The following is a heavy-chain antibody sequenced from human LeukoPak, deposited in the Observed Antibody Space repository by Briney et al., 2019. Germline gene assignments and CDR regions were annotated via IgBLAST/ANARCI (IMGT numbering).Heavy chain of an antibody. V-gene: IGHV4-39*07. CDR2: MHNSGST. D-gene: IGHD3-3*01. Sequence: MASETLSLTCTVSGGSITTSRYYWGWIRQPPGKGLEWIGTMHNSGSTYYNPSLKSRVTISLEMSKNQLSLKLSSVTAADTAVYYCARGWSGYYNWFDPWGQGTLVTVSS. CDR1: GGSITTSRYY. J-gene: IGHJ5*02. CDR3: ARGWSGYYNWFDP.